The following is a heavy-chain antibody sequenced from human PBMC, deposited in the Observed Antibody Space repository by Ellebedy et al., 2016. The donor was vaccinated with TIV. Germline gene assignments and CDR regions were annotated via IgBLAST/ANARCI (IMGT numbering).Heavy chain of an antibody. CDR1: GFTFSDYY. Sequence: GESLKISXEASGFTFSDYYMSWIRQAPGKGLEWVSYITSSGTYTTYADSVKGRVSISRDNPKNSVSLQMYSLRAEDTAVYYCARGAYGSGSPKNEAFDIWGQGTMVTVSA. J-gene: IGHJ3*02. CDR2: ITSSGTYT. CDR3: ARGAYGSGSPKNEAFDI. V-gene: IGHV3-11*05. D-gene: IGHD3-10*01.